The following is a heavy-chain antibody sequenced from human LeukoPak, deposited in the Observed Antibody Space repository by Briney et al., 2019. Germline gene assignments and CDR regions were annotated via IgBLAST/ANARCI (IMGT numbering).Heavy chain of an antibody. V-gene: IGHV3-33*01. CDR3: ARGTGSYYYNMDV. Sequence: PGGSLRLSCAASGFTFSSYGMHWVRQAPGKGLEWVAVIWYDGSYKYYADSVKGRFTISRDNSKSTLYLQMNSLRAEDTAVYHCARGTGSYYYNMDVWGQGTTVTVSS. J-gene: IGHJ6*02. CDR1: GFTFSSYG. D-gene: IGHD3/OR15-3a*01. CDR2: IWYDGSYK.